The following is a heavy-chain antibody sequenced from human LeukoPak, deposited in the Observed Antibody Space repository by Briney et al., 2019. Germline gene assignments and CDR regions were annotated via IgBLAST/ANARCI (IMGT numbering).Heavy chain of an antibody. D-gene: IGHD6-13*01. Sequence: SETLSLTCTVSGGSIRGYFWTWIRHPPGTGLEWIGYIYYSGSTNYNPSLKSRVTIAVDTSKNQFSLRLSSVTAADTAVYYCAMAYSSSWYYFDYWGQGTLVTVSS. CDR1: GGSIRGYF. V-gene: IGHV4-59*01. CDR2: IYYSGST. J-gene: IGHJ4*02. CDR3: AMAYSSSWYYFDY.